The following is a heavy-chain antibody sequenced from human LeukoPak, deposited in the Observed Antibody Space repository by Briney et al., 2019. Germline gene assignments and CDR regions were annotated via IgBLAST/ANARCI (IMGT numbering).Heavy chain of an antibody. D-gene: IGHD5-12*01. CDR1: GFTFSSYA. J-gene: IGHJ3*02. Sequence: GGSLRLSCAASGFTFSSYAMHWVRQAPGKGLEWVAFIHYDGSNNYYADSVKGRFTISRDNSKNTLYLQMNSLRAEDTAVYYCASLYSGYEDAFDIWGQGTMVTVSS. V-gene: IGHV3-30*02. CDR3: ASLYSGYEDAFDI. CDR2: IHYDGSNN.